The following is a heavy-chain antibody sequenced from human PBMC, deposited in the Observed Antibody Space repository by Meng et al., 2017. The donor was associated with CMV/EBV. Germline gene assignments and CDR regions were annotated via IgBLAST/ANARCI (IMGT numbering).Heavy chain of an antibody. CDR1: GYTFTGYY. D-gene: IGHD3-3*01. J-gene: IGHJ6*02. CDR3: ARDLRLAVFLEWLQGMDV. CDR2: ITPMSGGT. Sequence: ASVKVSCKASGYTFTGYYIHWVRQAPGHGLEWMGWITPMSGGTNYAQNFQDRVTMTRDTSTNTAYMELRSLRSDDTAVYYCARDLRLAVFLEWLQGMDVWGQGTTVTVSS. V-gene: IGHV1-2*02.